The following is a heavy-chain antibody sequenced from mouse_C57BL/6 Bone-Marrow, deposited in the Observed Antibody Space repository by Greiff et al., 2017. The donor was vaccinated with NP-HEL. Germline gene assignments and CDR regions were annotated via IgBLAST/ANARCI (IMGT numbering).Heavy chain of an antibody. D-gene: IGHD1-3*01. CDR3: AREGSGVPWFAY. Sequence: QVQLQQPGAELVRPGSSVKLSCKASGYTFTSYWMAWVKQRPGQGLEWIGNIYPSDSETHYNQKFKDKATLTVDKSSSTAYMQLSSLTSEDSAVYYCAREGSGVPWFAYWGQGTLVTVSA. V-gene: IGHV1-61*01. CDR2: IYPSDSET. CDR1: GYTFTSYW. J-gene: IGHJ3*01.